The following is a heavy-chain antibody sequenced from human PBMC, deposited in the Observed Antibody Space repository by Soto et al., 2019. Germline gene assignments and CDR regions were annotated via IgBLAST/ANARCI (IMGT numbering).Heavy chain of an antibody. D-gene: IGHD2-21*02. CDR3: ARGVVVTAISYYYYGMDV. CDR1: GYTFINYG. V-gene: IGHV1-18*01. J-gene: IGHJ6*02. CDR2: ISAYNGNT. Sequence: ASVKVSCEAVGYTFINYGISCVRQAPRQGLEWMGWISAYNGNTNYAQKLQGRVTMTTDTSTSTAYMELRSLRSDDTAVYYCARGVVVTAISYYYYGMDVWGQGTTVTVSS.